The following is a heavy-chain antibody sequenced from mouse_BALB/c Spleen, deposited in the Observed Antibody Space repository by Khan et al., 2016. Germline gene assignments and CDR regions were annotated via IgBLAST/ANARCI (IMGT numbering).Heavy chain of an antibody. D-gene: IGHD2-2*01. V-gene: IGHV5-9*02. CDR3: ARRDFGYGGGY. CDR1: GFVFSSYD. J-gene: IGHJ4*01. CDR2: ISNIGSYT. Sequence: EVELVESGGGLVKPGGSLKLSCAASGFVFSSYDMSWVRQTPEKRLEWVATISNIGSYTYYPDSVKGRFTISRDNARNTLYLQMSSLRSEDTALYYCARRDFGYGGGYLGQGTSVTVSS.